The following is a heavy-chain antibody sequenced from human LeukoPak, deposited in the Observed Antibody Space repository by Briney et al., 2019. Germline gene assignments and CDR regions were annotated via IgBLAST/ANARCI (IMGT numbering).Heavy chain of an antibody. J-gene: IGHJ6*03. CDR1: GGSISSYD. CDR3: ARDVRSAASSWDYYYYYYMDV. V-gene: IGHV4-4*07. CDR2: IYTRGST. D-gene: IGHD5-18*01. Sequence: SETLSLTCTVSGGSISSYDWSWFRQPAGKRLEWIGRIYTRGSTNYNPSLKSRVIMSVDTSKNQFSLKLSSVTAEDTAVYYCARDVRSAASSWDYYYYYYMDVWGKGTTVTVSS.